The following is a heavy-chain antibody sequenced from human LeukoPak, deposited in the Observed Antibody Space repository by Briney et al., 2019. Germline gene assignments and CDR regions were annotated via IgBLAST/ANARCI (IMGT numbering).Heavy chain of an antibody. D-gene: IGHD3-22*01. Sequence: SVKVSCKASGGTFSSYATSWVRQAPGQGLEWMGRIIPIFGTANYAQKFQGRVTITTDESTSTAYMELSSMRSEDTAVYYCARDVTTYYYDSSGPGFMDVWGKGTTVTVSS. V-gene: IGHV1-69*05. J-gene: IGHJ6*03. CDR3: ARDVTTYYYDSSGPGFMDV. CDR1: GGTFSSYA. CDR2: IIPIFGTA.